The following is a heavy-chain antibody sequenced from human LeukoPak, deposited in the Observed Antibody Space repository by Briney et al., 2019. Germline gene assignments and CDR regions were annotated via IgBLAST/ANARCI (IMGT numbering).Heavy chain of an antibody. CDR1: VGSISSSTYY. Sequence: SETLSLTCTVSVGSISSSTYYWGWIRQPPGKGLEWIGNIYYYGNTYYNPSLKSRVTIYVDTSKNQFSLKLSSVTAADTAVYYCASFVAVSASANYWGQGTLVTVSS. V-gene: IGHV4-39*01. CDR3: ASFVAVSASANY. J-gene: IGHJ4*02. D-gene: IGHD2-21*02. CDR2: IYYYGNT.